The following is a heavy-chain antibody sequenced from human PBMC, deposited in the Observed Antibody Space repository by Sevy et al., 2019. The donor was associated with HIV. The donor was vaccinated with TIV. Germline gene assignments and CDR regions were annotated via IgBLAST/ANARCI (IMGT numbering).Heavy chain of an antibody. CDR1: GYSISSYYW. Sequence: SETLSLTCVVSGYSISSYYWWDWFRRPPGKGLEWIGAIHYTGSTQYTPSLKSRVTVSADTSKNQFSLRLSSMTAADTAVYYCASHDWGSEDLWGQGTLVTVSS. CDR2: IHYTGST. CDR3: ASHDWGSEDL. J-gene: IGHJ4*02. V-gene: IGHV4-38-2*01. D-gene: IGHD7-27*01.